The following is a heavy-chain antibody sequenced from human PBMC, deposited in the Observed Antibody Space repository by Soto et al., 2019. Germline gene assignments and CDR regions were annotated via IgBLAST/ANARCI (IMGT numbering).Heavy chain of an antibody. D-gene: IGHD5-12*01. CDR3: ARSVAKYYYYGMDV. Sequence: QVQLVQSGAEVKKPGSSVKVSCKASGGTFSSYAISWVRQAPGQGLEWMGGIIPIFGTPTYSQKFQGRVTITADESTSTVYMELSSLRSEDTAVYYFARSVAKYYYYGMDVWGQGTTVTVSS. CDR2: IIPIFGTP. CDR1: GGTFSSYA. J-gene: IGHJ6*02. V-gene: IGHV1-69*12.